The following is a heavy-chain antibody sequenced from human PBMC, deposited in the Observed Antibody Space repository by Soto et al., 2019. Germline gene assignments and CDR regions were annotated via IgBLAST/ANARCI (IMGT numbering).Heavy chain of an antibody. V-gene: IGHV3-21*01. CDR2: ISSKSAYI. D-gene: IGHD3-22*01. CDR1: GFTFSSYS. Sequence: PGGSLRLSCAASGFTFSSYSMNWVRQAPGKGLEWVSSISSKSAYIYYADSVKGRFSISRDNAKNSLFLHMNSLRAEDTALYYCARVIGYYDGSGYPDYWGQGTLVTVSS. J-gene: IGHJ4*02. CDR3: ARVIGYYDGSGYPDY.